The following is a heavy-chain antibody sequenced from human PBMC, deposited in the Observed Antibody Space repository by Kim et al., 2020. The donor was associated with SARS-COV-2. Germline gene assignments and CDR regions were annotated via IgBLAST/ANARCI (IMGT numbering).Heavy chain of an antibody. Sequence: YAGSMKGRFTISRDNSKNTLYLQMSSLRAEDTAVYYCVKVGSGWKGGDYWGQGTLVTVSS. CDR3: VKVGSGWKGGDY. V-gene: IGHV3-64D*09. D-gene: IGHD6-19*01. J-gene: IGHJ4*02.